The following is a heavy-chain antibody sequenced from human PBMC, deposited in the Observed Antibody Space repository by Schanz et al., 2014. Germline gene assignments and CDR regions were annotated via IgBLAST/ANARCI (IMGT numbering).Heavy chain of an antibody. D-gene: IGHD3-10*01. CDR2: IKQDGSEK. Sequence: EADLVESGGGLIQRGESLRLSCSASGFSFSSYSMNWVRQAPGKGLEWVANIKQDGSEKYYVDAVKGRFTISRDNAKNSMYLHMKSLRGEDTAVYYCARDNYYGSGSCAYWGQGTLVTVSS. J-gene: IGHJ4*02. CDR1: GFSFSSYS. CDR3: ARDNYYGSGSCAY. V-gene: IGHV3-7*04.